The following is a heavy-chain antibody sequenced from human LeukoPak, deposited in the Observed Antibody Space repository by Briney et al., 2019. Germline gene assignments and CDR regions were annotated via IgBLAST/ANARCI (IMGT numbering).Heavy chain of an antibody. CDR3: AKGRYSGWSSFDY. V-gene: IGHV3-30*02. Sequence: GESLRLSCAASGFTFSSYGMHWVRQAPGKGLEWVAFIRYDGSNKYYADSVKGRFTISRDNSKNTLYLQMNSLRAEDTAVYYCAKGRYSGWSSFDYWGQGTLVTVSS. D-gene: IGHD6-19*01. CDR2: IRYDGSNK. J-gene: IGHJ4*02. CDR1: GFTFSSYG.